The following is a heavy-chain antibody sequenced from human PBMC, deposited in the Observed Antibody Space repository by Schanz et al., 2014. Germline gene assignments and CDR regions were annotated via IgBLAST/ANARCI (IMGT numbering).Heavy chain of an antibody. CDR3: AKDVSASRYGMDV. Sequence: QVQLVESGGGVVQPGRSLRLSCAVSGFTFSSYGMHWVRQAPGKGLEWVAFTWYDGTDQAYAGSVKDRFTVSRDNSKNTVYLQMNSLRAEDTAVYYCAKDVSASRYGMDVWGLGTTVIVSS. V-gene: IGHV3-33*06. J-gene: IGHJ6*02. CDR2: TWYDGTDQ. CDR1: GFTFSSYG. D-gene: IGHD2-2*01.